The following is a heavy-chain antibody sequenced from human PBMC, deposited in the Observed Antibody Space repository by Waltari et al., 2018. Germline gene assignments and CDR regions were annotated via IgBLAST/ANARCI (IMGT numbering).Heavy chain of an antibody. CDR3: AHVSRYFDWLFHNGMDV. V-gene: IGHV2-5*01. Sequence: QITLKESGPTLVKPTQTLTLTCTFTGFSLSTSGVGVGWIRQPPGKALEWLALIYWTDDKRYSPSLKSMLTITKDTSKNQVVLTMTNMDPVDTATYYCAHVSRYFDWLFHNGMDVWGQGTTVTVSS. CDR1: GFSLSTSGVG. CDR2: IYWTDDK. J-gene: IGHJ6*02. D-gene: IGHD3-9*01.